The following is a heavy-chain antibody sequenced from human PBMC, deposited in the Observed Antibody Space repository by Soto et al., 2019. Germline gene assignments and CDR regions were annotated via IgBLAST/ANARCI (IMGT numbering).Heavy chain of an antibody. Sequence: SVKVSCKASGGTFSSYAISWVRQAPGQGLEWMGGIIPIFGTANYAQKFQGRVTITADESTSTAYMELSSLRSEDTAVYYCARGDYYDSSGYPHAFDIWGQGTMVTVSS. CDR3: ARGDYYDSSGYPHAFDI. CDR1: GGTFSSYA. D-gene: IGHD3-22*01. J-gene: IGHJ3*02. V-gene: IGHV1-69*13. CDR2: IIPIFGTA.